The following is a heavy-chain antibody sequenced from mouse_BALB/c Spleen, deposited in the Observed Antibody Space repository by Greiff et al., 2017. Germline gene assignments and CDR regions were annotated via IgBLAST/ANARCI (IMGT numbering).Heavy chain of an antibody. J-gene: IGHJ2*01. CDR2: IRNKANGYTT. Sequence: DVKLVESGGGLVQPGGSLRLSCATSGFTFTDYYMSWVRQPPGKALEWLGFIRNKANGYTTEYSASVKGRFTISRDNSQSILYLQMNTLRAEDSATYYCARDRGGGFDYWGQGTTLTVSS. V-gene: IGHV7-3*02. CDR3: ARDRGGGFDY. CDR1: GFTFTDYY.